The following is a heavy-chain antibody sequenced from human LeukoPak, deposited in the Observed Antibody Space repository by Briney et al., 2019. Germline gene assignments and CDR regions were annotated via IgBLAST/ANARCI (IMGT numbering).Heavy chain of an antibody. Sequence: SETLSLTCAVYGGSFSGYYWSWIRQPPGKGLEWIGEINHSGSTNYNPSLKSRVTISVDTSKNQFSLKLSSVTAADTAVYYCARGRTMVRGVFPYWGQGTLVTVSS. D-gene: IGHD3-10*01. CDR1: GGSFSGYY. CDR3: ARGRTMVRGVFPY. CDR2: INHSGST. J-gene: IGHJ4*02. V-gene: IGHV4-34*01.